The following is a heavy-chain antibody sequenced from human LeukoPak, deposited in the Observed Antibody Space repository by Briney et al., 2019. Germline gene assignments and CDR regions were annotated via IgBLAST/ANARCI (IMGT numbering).Heavy chain of an antibody. V-gene: IGHV3-23*01. D-gene: IGHD3-16*01. CDR1: GFTFQNYA. Sequence: GGSLRLSCAASGFTFQNYALSWVRQAPGKGLEWLSVISGSGDETSHADSVKGRFTISRDNSNNTLFLRMNTLRAEDTATYYCARTMGSAYSHPSRPLAYWGQGVLVIVSS. CDR2: ISGSGDET. J-gene: IGHJ4*02. CDR3: ARTMGSAYSHPSRPLAY.